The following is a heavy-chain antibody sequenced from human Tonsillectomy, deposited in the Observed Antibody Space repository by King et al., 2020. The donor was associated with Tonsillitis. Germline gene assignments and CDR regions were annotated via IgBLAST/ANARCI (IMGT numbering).Heavy chain of an antibody. J-gene: IGHJ3*02. Sequence: QLVQSGAEVKKSGASVKVSCKASGYTFTGYYMHWVRQAPGQGREWMGWINPNSGGTNYAQKFQGRVTMTRDTAISTAYMGLSRLRSDATAAYYCARAMVVVVTAALSLDVFDIWGQGTMVTVSS. CDR3: ARAMVVVVTAALSLDVFDI. CDR1: GYTFTGYY. V-gene: IGHV1-2*02. CDR2: INPNSGGT. D-gene: IGHD2-2*01.